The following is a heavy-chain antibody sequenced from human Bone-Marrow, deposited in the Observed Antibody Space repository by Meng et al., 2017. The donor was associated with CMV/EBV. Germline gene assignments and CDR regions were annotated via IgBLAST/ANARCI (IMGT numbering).Heavy chain of an antibody. J-gene: IGHJ5*02. D-gene: IGHD3-22*01. Sequence: ASVKVSCKASGYTFTSYGISWVRQAPGQGLEWMGWISAYNGNTNYAQKLQGRVTMTTDTSTSTAHMELRSLRSDDTAVYYCARDRDDSRADPWGQGTRVTVSS. CDR2: ISAYNGNT. V-gene: IGHV1-18*01. CDR3: ARDRDDSRADP. CDR1: GYTFTSYG.